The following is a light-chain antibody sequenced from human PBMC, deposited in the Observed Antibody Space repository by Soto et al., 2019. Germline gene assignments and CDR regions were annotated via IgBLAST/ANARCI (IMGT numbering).Light chain of an antibody. J-gene: IGKJ1*01. CDR1: QTIYSN. CDR3: QQYNNWPRT. Sequence: IVMTQSPATLSVCPGERATLSCRAGQTIYSNVAWYQQRPGQAPRLLIYGASARATGIPARFSGSGSGTEFTLTISSLQSEDFAVYYCQQYNNWPRTFGQGTKGDIK. V-gene: IGKV3-15*01. CDR2: GAS.